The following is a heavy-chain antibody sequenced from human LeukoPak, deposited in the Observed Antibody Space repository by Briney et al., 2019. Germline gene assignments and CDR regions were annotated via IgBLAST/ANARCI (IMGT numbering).Heavy chain of an antibody. V-gene: IGHV3-30*02. Sequence: PGGSLRLSCAASGFTFSSYGMHWVRQAPGKGLEWVAFIRYDGSNKYYADSVKGRFTISRDNAKNSLYLQMNSLRAEDTAVYYCARDTIAARSVDYWGQGTLVTVSS. CDR1: GFTFSSYG. D-gene: IGHD6-6*01. CDR3: ARDTIAARSVDY. CDR2: IRYDGSNK. J-gene: IGHJ4*02.